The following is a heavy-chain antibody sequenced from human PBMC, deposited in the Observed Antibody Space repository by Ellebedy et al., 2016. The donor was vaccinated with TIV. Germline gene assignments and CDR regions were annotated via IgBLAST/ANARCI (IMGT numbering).Heavy chain of an antibody. CDR2: VHYIGST. Sequence: MPSETLSLTCSVSGGSVSSTRYYWAWIRQPPGKGLEYIGSVHYIGSTYYNPSFKSRVTLSADTSKNQFSLNLRTVTAADTAVYYCARTDPWQPIDDWGQGILVSVSS. V-gene: IGHV4-39*01. D-gene: IGHD2-21*02. CDR3: ARTDPWQPIDD. CDR1: GGSVSSTRYY. J-gene: IGHJ4*02.